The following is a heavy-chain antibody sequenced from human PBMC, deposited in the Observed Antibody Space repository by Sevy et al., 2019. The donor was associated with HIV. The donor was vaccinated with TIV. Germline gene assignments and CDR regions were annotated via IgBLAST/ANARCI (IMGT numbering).Heavy chain of an antibody. CDR2: INQDGSEE. D-gene: IGHD3-16*01. CDR1: AVTFSSYW. V-gene: IGHV3-7*01. J-gene: IGHJ6*02. Sequence: GGSLRLSCAASAVTFSSYWMTWVRQAPGKGLEWVANINQDGSEENYVDSVKGRFTIFRDNAKNSLFLQMNSLRAEDTAVYYCARTGSYADTYYYYYAMDVWGPGTTVTVSS. CDR3: ARTGSYADTYYYYYAMDV.